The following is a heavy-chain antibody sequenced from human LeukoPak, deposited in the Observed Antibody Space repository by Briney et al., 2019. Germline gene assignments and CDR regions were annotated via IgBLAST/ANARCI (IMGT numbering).Heavy chain of an antibody. CDR3: ARANALTYGGNPYFDY. CDR1: GGSISSGGYS. V-gene: IGHV4-30-2*01. CDR2: IYHSGST. J-gene: IGHJ4*02. Sequence: SETLSHTCAVSGGSISSGGYSWSWIRQPPGKGLEWIGYIYHSGSTYYNPSLKSRVTISVDRSKNQFSLKLSSVTAADTAVYYCARANALTYGGNPYFDYWGQGTLVTVSS. D-gene: IGHD4-23*01.